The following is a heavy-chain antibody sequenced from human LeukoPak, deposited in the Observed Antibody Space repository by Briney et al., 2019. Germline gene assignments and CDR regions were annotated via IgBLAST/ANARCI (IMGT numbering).Heavy chain of an antibody. J-gene: IGHJ6*02. CDR1: GGSISGYY. CDR2: IYYSGST. V-gene: IGHV4-59*01. D-gene: IGHD3-3*01. Sequence: SETLSLTCTVSGGSISGYYWSWIRQPPGKGLEWIGYIYYSGSTNYNPSLKSRVTISVDTSKNQFSLKLSSVTAADTAVYYCARDSRDDFWSGPYGMDVWGQGTTVTVSS. CDR3: ARDSRDDFWSGPYGMDV.